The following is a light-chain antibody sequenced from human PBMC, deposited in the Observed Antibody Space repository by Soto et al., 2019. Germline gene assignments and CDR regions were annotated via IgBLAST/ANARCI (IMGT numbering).Light chain of an antibody. Sequence: EIVMTQSPSTLSVSPGETATLSCKTSQSVDSLLAWYQQKPGQAPRLLIYRASTRTTGIPARFSGSGSGTDFTLTISRLEPEDFAVYYCQQYGSHITFGQGTRLEIK. CDR3: QQYGSHIT. CDR1: QSVDSL. CDR2: RAS. J-gene: IGKJ5*01. V-gene: IGKV3-15*01.